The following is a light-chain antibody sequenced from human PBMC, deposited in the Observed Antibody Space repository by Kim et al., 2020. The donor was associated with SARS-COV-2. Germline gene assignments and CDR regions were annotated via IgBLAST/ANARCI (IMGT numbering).Light chain of an antibody. CDR1: GGDIARYS. CDR2: GDN. V-gene: IGLV6-57*03. J-gene: IGLJ3*02. Sequence: GTTVAISCTRSGGDIARYSVQCDQQPPGSAPTTVIYGDNQRPSGVPDRFSGSIDSSSNSASLTISGLKTEDEADYYCQSYDSRNQVFGGGTQLTVL. CDR3: QSYDSRNQV.